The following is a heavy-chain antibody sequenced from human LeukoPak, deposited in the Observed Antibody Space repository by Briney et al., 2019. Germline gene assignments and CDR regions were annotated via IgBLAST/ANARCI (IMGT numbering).Heavy chain of an antibody. D-gene: IGHD1-7*01. CDR1: GYTFSNNG. V-gene: IGHV1-69*04. Sequence: SVKVSCKASGYTFSNNGISWVRQAPGQGLEWMGRIIPILGIANYAQKFQGRVTITADKSTSTAYMELSSLRSEDTAVYYCARVGGDPGNYYFDYWGQGTLVTVSS. J-gene: IGHJ4*02. CDR3: ARVGGDPGNYYFDY. CDR2: IIPILGIA.